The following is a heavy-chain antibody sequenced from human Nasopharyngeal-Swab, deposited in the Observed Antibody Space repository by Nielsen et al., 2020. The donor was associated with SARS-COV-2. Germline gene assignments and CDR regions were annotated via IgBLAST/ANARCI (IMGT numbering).Heavy chain of an antibody. Sequence: PETLSLTCTVSGGSISSSSYYWGWIRQPPGKGLEWIGSIYYSGSTYYNPSLKSRVTISVDTSKNQFSLKLSSVTAADTAVYYCARERGRGGIWNYYYYYMDVWGKGTTVTVSS. CDR2: IYYSGST. CDR1: GGSISSSSYY. V-gene: IGHV4-39*07. CDR3: ARERGRGGIWNYYYYYMDV. J-gene: IGHJ6*03. D-gene: IGHD3-10*01.